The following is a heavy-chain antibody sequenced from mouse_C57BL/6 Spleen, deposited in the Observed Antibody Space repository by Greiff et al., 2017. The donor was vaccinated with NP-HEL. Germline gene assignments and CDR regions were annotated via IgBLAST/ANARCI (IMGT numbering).Heavy chain of an antibody. Sequence: QVQLQQSGAELVRPGASVKLSCKASGYTFTSYGISWVKQRTGQGLEWIGEIYPRSGNTYYNEKFKGKATLTADKSSSTAYLELSSMTSEDPAVLYYAGSGDSSGYVFAYWGQGTLVTVSA. V-gene: IGHV1-81*01. CDR2: IYPRSGNT. J-gene: IGHJ3*01. CDR3: AGSGDSSGYVFAY. D-gene: IGHD3-2*02. CDR1: GYTFTSYG.